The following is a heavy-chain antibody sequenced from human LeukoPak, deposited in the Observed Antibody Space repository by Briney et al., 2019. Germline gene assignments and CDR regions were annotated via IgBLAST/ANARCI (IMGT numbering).Heavy chain of an antibody. V-gene: IGHV4-38-2*02. J-gene: IGHJ4*02. CDR2: IYHSGST. CDR1: GYSISSGYY. Sequence: SETLSLTCTVSGYSISSGYYWGWIRQPPGKGLEWIGSIYHSGSTYYNPSLKSRVTISVDTSKNQLSLKLSSVTAADTAVYYCARLHGRWGQGTLVTVSS. CDR3: ARLHGR. D-gene: IGHD2-15*01.